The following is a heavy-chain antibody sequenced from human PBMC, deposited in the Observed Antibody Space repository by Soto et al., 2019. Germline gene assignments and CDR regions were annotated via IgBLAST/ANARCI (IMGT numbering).Heavy chain of an antibody. CDR1: GGTFSSYA. Sequence: SVKVSCKASGGTFSSYAISWVQQAPGQGLEWMGGIIPIFGTANYAQKFQGRVTITADESTSTAYMELSSLRSEDTAVYYCARGGYSYGPDAFDIWGQGXMVTVSS. J-gene: IGHJ3*02. CDR2: IIPIFGTA. V-gene: IGHV1-69*13. CDR3: ARGGYSYGPDAFDI. D-gene: IGHD5-18*01.